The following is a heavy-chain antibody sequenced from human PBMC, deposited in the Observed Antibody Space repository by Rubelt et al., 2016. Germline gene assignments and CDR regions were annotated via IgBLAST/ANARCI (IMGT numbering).Heavy chain of an antibody. Sequence: QVQLQESGPGLVKPSETLSLTCTVSAGSISSYYWSWIRQPPGKGLEWIGYISYSGSTYDNPSLKSRVTMSVDTSKNQCFLILNSVNAADTAVYYCARLRGYGEDWGQGTLVTVSS. CDR1: AGSISSYY. D-gene: IGHD4/OR15-4a*01. CDR2: ISYSGST. J-gene: IGHJ4*02. V-gene: IGHV4-59*04. CDR3: ARLRGYGED.